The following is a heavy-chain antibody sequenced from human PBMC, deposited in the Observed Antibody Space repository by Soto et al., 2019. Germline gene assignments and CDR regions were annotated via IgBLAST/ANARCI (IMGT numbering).Heavy chain of an antibody. V-gene: IGHV1-18*01. CDR3: ARDQSFDRNSYYGIDV. Sequence: QVQLVQSGAEVKKPGASVKVSCKASGYSFTSYGISWVRQAPGQGLEWMGWISTYNGNTYYAQKLQARVTMTTDTSTSTVYMELRSLRSDDTAGYYCARDQSFDRNSYYGIDVWGQGTTVTVSS. J-gene: IGHJ6*02. CDR1: GYSFTSYG. CDR2: ISTYNGNT.